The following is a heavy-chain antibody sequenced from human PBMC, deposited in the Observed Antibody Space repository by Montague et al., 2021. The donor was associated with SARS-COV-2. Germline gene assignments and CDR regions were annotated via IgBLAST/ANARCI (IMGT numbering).Heavy chain of an antibody. CDR2: VYYNGDT. D-gene: IGHD6-19*01. CDR1: GGSNASHY. J-gene: IGHJ3*01. Sequence: SETLSLTCTVSGGSNASHYWNWIRQYPGKRPEWIGYVYYNGDTKYNPSLQSRVTISIDTSENQFSLRLNAVTAADTAVYFCVRGWAFDPWGQGSLVTVSS. CDR3: VRGWAFDP. V-gene: IGHV4-59*08.